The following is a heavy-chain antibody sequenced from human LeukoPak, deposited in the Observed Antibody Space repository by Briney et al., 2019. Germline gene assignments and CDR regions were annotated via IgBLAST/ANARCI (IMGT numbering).Heavy chain of an antibody. D-gene: IGHD5-18*01. CDR2: ISSSSSYI. Sequence: GGPRSLYCTASGFTFGSYSMNCVRQAPGKGLEWVSSISSSSSYIYYADSVKGRFTIPRDNAKNSLYLQMNSLRAEDTAVYYCARVSGVQLWFNYYYMDVWGKGTTVTVSS. CDR1: GFTFGSYS. CDR3: ARVSGVQLWFNYYYMDV. J-gene: IGHJ6*03. V-gene: IGHV3-21*01.